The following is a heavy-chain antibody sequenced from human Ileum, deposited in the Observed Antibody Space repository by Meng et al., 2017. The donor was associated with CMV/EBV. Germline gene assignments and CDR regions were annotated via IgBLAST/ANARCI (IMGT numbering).Heavy chain of an antibody. V-gene: IGHV3-66*02. Sequence: GESLKISCAASGFTVSSNYMSWVRQAPGKGLEWVSVIYSGGSTYYADSVKGRFTISRDNSKNTLYLQMNSLRAEDTAVYYCAREEDYYYYYGMDVWGQGTTVTVSS. CDR2: IYSGGST. CDR3: AREEDYYYYYGMDV. J-gene: IGHJ6*02. CDR1: GFTVSSNY.